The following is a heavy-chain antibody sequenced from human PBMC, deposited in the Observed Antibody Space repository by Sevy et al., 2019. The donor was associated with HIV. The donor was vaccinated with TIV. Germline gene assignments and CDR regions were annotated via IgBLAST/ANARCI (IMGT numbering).Heavy chain of an antibody. V-gene: IGHV3-49*04. CDR1: GFIFGDYG. Sequence: GGSLRLSCTASGFIFGDYGMSWVRQAPGKGLEWIAFFKSKSHGGTTENAASVKGRFTISRDDSNNIVYLQMSNLKTEDTAVYYCTRWSGSQSIFDYWGQGTLVTVSS. J-gene: IGHJ4*02. CDR2: FKSKSHGGTT. CDR3: TRWSGSQSIFDY. D-gene: IGHD1-26*01.